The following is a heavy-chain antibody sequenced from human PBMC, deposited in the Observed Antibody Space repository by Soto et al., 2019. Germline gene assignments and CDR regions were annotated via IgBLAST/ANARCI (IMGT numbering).Heavy chain of an antibody. D-gene: IGHD3-9*01. J-gene: IGHJ4*02. Sequence: EVQLLESGGGLVQPGGSLRLSCAASGFTFSSYAMRWVRQAPGKGLEWVSAISGSGGSTYYADSVKGRFTISRDNSKNTLYLQMNSLRAEDTAVYYCAKDLSYDTGLFDYWGQGTLVTVSS. CDR2: ISGSGGST. CDR1: GFTFSSYA. V-gene: IGHV3-23*01. CDR3: AKDLSYDTGLFDY.